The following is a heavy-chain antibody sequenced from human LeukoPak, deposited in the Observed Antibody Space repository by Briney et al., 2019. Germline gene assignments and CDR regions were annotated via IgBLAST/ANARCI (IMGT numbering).Heavy chain of an antibody. CDR1: GYSISSGYY. J-gene: IGHJ4*02. Sequence: SETLSLTCTVSGYSISSGYYWGWIRQPPGKGLEWIGFISYSGSTGYRPSLKSRVTISVDTSKNQFSLKLSSVTAADTAVYYCARGGGYDWGAFDYWGQGTLVTVSS. D-gene: IGHD5-12*01. CDR3: ARGGGYDWGAFDY. CDR2: ISYSGST. V-gene: IGHV4-38-2*02.